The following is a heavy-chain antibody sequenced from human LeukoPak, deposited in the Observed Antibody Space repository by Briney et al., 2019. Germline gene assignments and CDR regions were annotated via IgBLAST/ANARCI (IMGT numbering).Heavy chain of an antibody. CDR1: GYTFTSYG. CDR3: ARGYDFWSGYYTGYYYMDV. D-gene: IGHD3-3*01. J-gene: IGHJ6*03. Sequence: ASVKASCKASGYTFTSYGISWVRQAPGQGLEWMGWISAYNGNTNYAQKLQGRVTMTTDTSTSTAYMELRSLRSDDTAVYYCARGYDFWSGYYTGYYYMDVWGKGTTVTVSS. V-gene: IGHV1-18*01. CDR2: ISAYNGNT.